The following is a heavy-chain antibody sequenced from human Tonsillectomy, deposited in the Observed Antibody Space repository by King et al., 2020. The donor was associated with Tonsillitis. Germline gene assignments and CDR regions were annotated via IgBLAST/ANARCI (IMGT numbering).Heavy chain of an antibody. CDR3: AGHTLLRAVTQLDY. CDR2: IYPGDSNT. Sequence: VQLVESGAEVKKPGESLKISCKGSGYSFTSYWIGWVRQMPGKGLEWRGIIYPGDSNTGYSPSFQGKVTISADKSISTAYLQWSSLKASDTAMYFCAGHTLLRAVTQLDYGGQGTLVTVSS. J-gene: IGHJ4*02. D-gene: IGHD3-10*01. CDR1: GYSFTSYW. V-gene: IGHV5-51*01.